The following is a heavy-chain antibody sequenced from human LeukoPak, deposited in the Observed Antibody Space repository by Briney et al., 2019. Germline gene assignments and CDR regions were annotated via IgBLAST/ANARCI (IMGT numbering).Heavy chain of an antibody. Sequence: GASVKVSCKASGYTFTSYDITWLRRAPGQGLEWMGWISAYNGDTNYAQTLQGRVNMTTATSTSTAYMELRSPRSDDTGVYYCAIDPSNTSVRHEIFDYWGQGTLVTVSS. J-gene: IGHJ4*02. D-gene: IGHD5/OR15-5a*01. CDR1: GYTFTSYD. CDR3: AIDPSNTSVRHEIFDY. V-gene: IGHV1-18*01. CDR2: ISAYNGDT.